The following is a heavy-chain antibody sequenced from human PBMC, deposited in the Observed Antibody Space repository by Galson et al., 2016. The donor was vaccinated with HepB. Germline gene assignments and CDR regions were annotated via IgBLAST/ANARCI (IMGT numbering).Heavy chain of an antibody. J-gene: IGHJ3*01. Sequence: PLRLSCAASGLIVSANYLTWVRQAPGKGLEGVSVIYSDGRPYYSDSVRGRFTISRDNANNTVYLQMNSLRVEDTAMYYCARDLPVATAGGFDLWGQGTMVTVSS. CDR2: IYSDGRP. CDR3: ARDLPVATAGGFDL. V-gene: IGHV3-53*01. CDR1: GLIVSANY. D-gene: IGHD4-23*01.